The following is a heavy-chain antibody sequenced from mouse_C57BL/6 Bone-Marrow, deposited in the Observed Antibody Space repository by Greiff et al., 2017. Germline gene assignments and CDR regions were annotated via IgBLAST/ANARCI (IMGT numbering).Heavy chain of an antibody. CDR2: INPGSGGT. CDR3: ARYPYTAMDY. D-gene: IGHD2-10*01. CDR1: GYAFTNYL. J-gene: IGHJ4*01. Sequence: QVQLKESGAELVRPGTSVKVSCKASGYAFTNYLIEWVKQRPGQGLEWIGVINPGSGGTNYNEKFKGKATLTADKSSSTAYMQLSSLTSEDSAVYFCARYPYTAMDYWGQGTSVTGSS. V-gene: IGHV1-54*01.